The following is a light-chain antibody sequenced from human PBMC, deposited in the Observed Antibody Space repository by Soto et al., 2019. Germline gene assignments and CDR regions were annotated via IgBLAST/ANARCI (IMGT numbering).Light chain of an antibody. CDR1: SSDVGGYNY. J-gene: IGLJ1*01. CDR3: SSYAGNSRYV. Sequence: ALTQPASVSGSPGQSITISCTGTSSDVGGYNYISWYQQRPGKAPKLIIYEVSKRPSGVPDRLSGFKYGNTASLTVSGLQAEDEADYYCSSYAGNSRYVFGTGTKVTVL. V-gene: IGLV2-8*01. CDR2: EVS.